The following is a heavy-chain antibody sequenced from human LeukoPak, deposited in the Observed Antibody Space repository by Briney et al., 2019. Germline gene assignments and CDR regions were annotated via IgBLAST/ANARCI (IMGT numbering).Heavy chain of an antibody. CDR3: AKGENYYDSSGYSHY. Sequence: PGGSLRLSCAASGFTFSSYAMSWVRQAPGKGLEWVSAISGSGGSTYYADSVKGRFTISRDNPKNTLYLQMNSLRAEDTAVYYCAKGENYYDSSGYSHYWGQGTLVTVSS. J-gene: IGHJ4*02. V-gene: IGHV3-23*01. CDR2: ISGSGGST. CDR1: GFTFSSYA. D-gene: IGHD3-22*01.